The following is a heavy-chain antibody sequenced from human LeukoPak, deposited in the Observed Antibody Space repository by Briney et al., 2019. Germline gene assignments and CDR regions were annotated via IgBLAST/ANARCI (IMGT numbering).Heavy chain of an antibody. D-gene: IGHD1-26*01. CDR2: ISWNSGSI. J-gene: IGHJ4*02. CDR1: GFTFDDYA. V-gene: IGHV3-9*01. Sequence: GRSLRLSCAASGFTFDDYAMHWVRQAPGKGLEWVSGISWNSGSIGYVDSVKGRFTISRDNAKNSLYLQMNSLRAEDTALYFCAKDNHYKSGSYYVYYFDYWGQGTLVTVSS. CDR3: AKDNHYKSGSYYVYYFDY.